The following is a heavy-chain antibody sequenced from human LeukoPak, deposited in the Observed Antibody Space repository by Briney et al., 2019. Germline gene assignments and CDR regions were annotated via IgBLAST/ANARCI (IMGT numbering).Heavy chain of an antibody. D-gene: IGHD3-22*01. CDR2: IIPIFSTA. Sequence: SVKVSCKASGGTFSSYAISWVRQAPGQGLEWMGGIIPIFSTANYAQKFQGRVTLTRDTSASTAYMELNSLGSEDTAVYYCARVPLSDASGHYYPHWGQGTLVTVSS. CDR1: GGTFSSYA. V-gene: IGHV1-69*05. CDR3: ARVPLSDASGHYYPH. J-gene: IGHJ1*01.